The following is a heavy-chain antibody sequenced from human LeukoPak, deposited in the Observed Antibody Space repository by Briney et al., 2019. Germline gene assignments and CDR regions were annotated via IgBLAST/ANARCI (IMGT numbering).Heavy chain of an antibody. V-gene: IGHV4-34*01. D-gene: IGHD1-26*01. CDR2: INHSGST. J-gene: IGHJ3*02. CDR1: GGFFSGYY. CDR3: AREGIVRHAFDI. Sequence: SETLSLTCAVYGGFFSGYYWSWIRQPPGKGLEWIGEINHSGSTNYNPSLKSRVTISVDTSKNQFSLKLSSVTAADTAVYYCAREGIVRHAFDIWGQGTMVTVSS.